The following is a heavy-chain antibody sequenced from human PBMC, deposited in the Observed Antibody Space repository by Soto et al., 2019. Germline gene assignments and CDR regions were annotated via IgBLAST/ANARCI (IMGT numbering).Heavy chain of an antibody. J-gene: IGHJ4*02. V-gene: IGHV3-23*01. CDR3: VKGGWLDE. D-gene: IGHD5-12*01. CDR2: ISGSDQST. Sequence: EVQLLESGGGLVQPGGSLRLSCAASGFPFSTYDMSWVRQAPGKGLEWVSVISGSDQSTYYADSLNGRFTISRDNSKNTLYLQMDSRRVEDKAMYHCVKGGWLDEWGQGTLVTVSS. CDR1: GFPFSTYD.